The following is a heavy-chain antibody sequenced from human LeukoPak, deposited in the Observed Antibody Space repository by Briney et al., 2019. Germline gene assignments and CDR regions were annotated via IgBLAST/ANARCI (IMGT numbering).Heavy chain of an antibody. Sequence: SETLSLTCTVPGGSISSSSYYWGWIRQPPGKGLEWIGNIYYSGSTYYNPSLKSRVTISVDTSKNQFSLKLSSVTAADTAVYYCARGMPYLVPAAWGQGTLVTVSS. D-gene: IGHD2-2*01. J-gene: IGHJ4*02. V-gene: IGHV4-39*01. CDR2: IYYSGST. CDR1: GGSISSSSYY. CDR3: ARGMPYLVPAA.